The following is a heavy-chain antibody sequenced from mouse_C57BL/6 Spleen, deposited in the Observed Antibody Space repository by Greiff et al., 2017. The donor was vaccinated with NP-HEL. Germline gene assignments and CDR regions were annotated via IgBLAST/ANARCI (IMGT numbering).Heavy chain of an antibody. V-gene: IGHV5-4*01. CDR3: ARDQDGYPAWFAY. D-gene: IGHD2-3*01. J-gene: IGHJ3*01. CDR2: ISDGGSYT. CDR1: GFTFSSYA. Sequence: EVKLVESGGGLVKPGGSLKLSCAASGFTFSSYAMSWVRQTPEKRLEWVATISDGGSYTYYPDNVKGRFTISRDNAKNNLYLQMSHLKSDDTAMYYCARDQDGYPAWFAYWGQGTLVTVSA.